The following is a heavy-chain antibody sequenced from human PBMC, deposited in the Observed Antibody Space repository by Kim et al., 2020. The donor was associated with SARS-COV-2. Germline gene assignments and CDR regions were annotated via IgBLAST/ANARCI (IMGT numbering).Heavy chain of an antibody. CDR3: ARAPYYFDY. CDR2: INSDGSST. CDR1: GFTISSYR. Sequence: GGSRRLSCAASGFTISSYRMHGVCQAPEKGLVLVSRINSDGSSTSYADSVKGRFTISRDNAKNTLYLQMNSLRAEDTAVYYCARAPYYFDYWGQGTLITVSS. J-gene: IGHJ4*02. V-gene: IGHV3-74*01.